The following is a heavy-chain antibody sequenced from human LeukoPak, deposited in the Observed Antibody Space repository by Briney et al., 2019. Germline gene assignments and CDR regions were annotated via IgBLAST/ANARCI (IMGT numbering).Heavy chain of an antibody. D-gene: IGHD7-27*01. V-gene: IGHV4-30-2*01. CDR1: GGSISSGGYS. CDR2: IYHSGST. J-gene: IGHJ4*02. CDR3: ASYLIGDRGSSYYFDY. Sequence: SEILSLTCAVSGGSISSGGYSWSWIRQPPGKGLEWIGYIYHSGSTYYNPSLKSRVTISVDRSKNQFSLKLSSVTAADTAVYYCASYLIGDRGSSYYFDYWGQGTLVTVSS.